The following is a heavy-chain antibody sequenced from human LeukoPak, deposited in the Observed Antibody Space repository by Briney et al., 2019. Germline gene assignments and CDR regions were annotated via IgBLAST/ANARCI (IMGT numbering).Heavy chain of an antibody. J-gene: IGHJ4*02. CDR2: ISWNSGSI. V-gene: IGHV3-9*02. CDR3: AKDSTAMIVAPDGY. Sequence: GGSLRLSCAASGFTSDDYAMHWVRQAPGKGLEWVSGISWNSGSIGYADSVKGRFTISRDNAKNSLYLQMNSLRAEDMALYYCAKDSTAMIVAPDGYWGQGTLVTVSS. CDR1: GFTSDDYA. D-gene: IGHD3-22*01.